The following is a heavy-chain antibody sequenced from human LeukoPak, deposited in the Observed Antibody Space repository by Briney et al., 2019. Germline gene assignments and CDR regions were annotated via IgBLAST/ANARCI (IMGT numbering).Heavy chain of an antibody. V-gene: IGHV3-53*01. Sequence: PGGSLKLSCAASEFTFITYAMHWFRQAPGKGLNWVSVIYSGGSTYYADSVKGRFTISRDNSKNTLYLQMNSLRAEDTAVYYCGVTAPGDYFDYWGQGTLVTVSS. D-gene: IGHD3-10*01. CDR3: GVTAPGDYFDY. J-gene: IGHJ4*02. CDR2: IYSGGST. CDR1: EFTFITYA.